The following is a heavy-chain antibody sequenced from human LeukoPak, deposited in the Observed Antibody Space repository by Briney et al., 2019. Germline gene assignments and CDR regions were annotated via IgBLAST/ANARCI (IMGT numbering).Heavy chain of an antibody. J-gene: IGHJ4*02. CDR1: GFTFDDYD. CDR2: INWNGGST. CDR3: AKGPSYGDLDH. D-gene: IGHD4-17*01. Sequence: PGGSLRLSCAASGFTFDDYDMSWVRQAPGKRLEWVSDINWNGGSTGYADSVKGRFTISRDNAKNSLYLQMNSLRAEDTAVYYCAKGPSYGDLDHWGQGTLVTVSS. V-gene: IGHV3-20*04.